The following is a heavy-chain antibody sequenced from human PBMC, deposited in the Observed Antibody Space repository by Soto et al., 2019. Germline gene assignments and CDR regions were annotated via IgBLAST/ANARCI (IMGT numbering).Heavy chain of an antibody. Sequence: PSETLSLTCTVSGGSIYRSGYYWGWIRQPPGRGLEWTGNIDYNGVTYSNPSLKSRVTISRDTSKNQFSLKLTSATAADTALYYCGKVLVGATGHTDSDSWGPGTLVTVSS. D-gene: IGHD2-15*01. J-gene: IGHJ4*02. CDR3: GKVLVGATGHTDSDS. CDR1: GGSIYRSGYY. CDR2: IDYNGVT. V-gene: IGHV4-39*01.